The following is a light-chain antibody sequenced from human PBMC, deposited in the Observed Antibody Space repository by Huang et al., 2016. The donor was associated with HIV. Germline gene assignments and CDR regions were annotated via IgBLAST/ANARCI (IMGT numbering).Light chain of an antibody. J-gene: IGKJ3*01. V-gene: IGKV3-20*01. CDR2: SAS. Sequence: EIVLTQSPGTLSLSPGESATLSCRASQSVSNYLAGYQQKPGQAPRLLIYSASNRATDIPDRFSGGGSGTDFTLTISRLEPEDFAVYYCQQYGSSVFTFGPGTKVDIK. CDR3: QQYGSSVFT. CDR1: QSVSNY.